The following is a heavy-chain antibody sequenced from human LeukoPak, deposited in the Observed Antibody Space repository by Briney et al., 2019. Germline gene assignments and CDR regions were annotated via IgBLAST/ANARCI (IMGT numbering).Heavy chain of an antibody. CDR3: ARDRAALRYFERGGPDY. CDR2: INPSGGST. Sequence: ASVKVSCKASGYTFTSYYMHWVRQAPGQGLEWMGIINPSGGSTSYAQKFQGRVTMTRDTSTSTVYMELSSLRSEDTAVYYCARDRAALRYFERGGPDYWGRGTLVTVPS. D-gene: IGHD3-9*01. CDR1: GYTFTSYY. J-gene: IGHJ4*02. V-gene: IGHV1-46*01.